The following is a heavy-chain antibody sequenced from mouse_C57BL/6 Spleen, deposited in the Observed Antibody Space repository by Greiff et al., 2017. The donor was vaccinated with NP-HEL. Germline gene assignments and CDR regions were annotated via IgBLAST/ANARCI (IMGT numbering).Heavy chain of an antibody. Sequence: VHLVESGPGLVAPSQSLSISCTVSGFSLTSYGVRWVRQPPGKGLEWLGVIWGDGSTNYHSALISRVSISKDNSNSQVFLKLNSLQTEDTATYYCANQHWYYFDYWGQGTTLTVSS. CDR1: GFSLTSYG. V-gene: IGHV2-3*01. J-gene: IGHJ2*01. CDR3: ANQHWYYFDY. D-gene: IGHD4-1*01. CDR2: IWGDGST.